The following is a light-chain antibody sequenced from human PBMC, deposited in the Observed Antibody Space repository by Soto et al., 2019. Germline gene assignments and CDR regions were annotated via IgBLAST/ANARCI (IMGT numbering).Light chain of an antibody. CDR3: QQYYMTPLT. J-gene: IGKJ4*01. Sequence: DIVMTQSPDSLAVSLGERATINCKASPSVLYSTNNKNYLAWYQQKPGQPPKLLIYWAATRASGVPDRFSGSGSGTDFTLTISSLQAEDVAVYYCQQYYMTPLTFGGGTKVEIK. CDR1: PSVLYSTNNKNY. CDR2: WAA. V-gene: IGKV4-1*01.